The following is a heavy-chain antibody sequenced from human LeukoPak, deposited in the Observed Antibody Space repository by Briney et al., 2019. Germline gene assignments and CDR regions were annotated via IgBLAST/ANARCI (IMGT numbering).Heavy chain of an antibody. V-gene: IGHV3-53*01. CDR1: GFTFDDYT. D-gene: IGHD2/OR15-2a*01. Sequence: GGSLRLSCAASGFTFDDYTMHWVRQAPGKGLEWVSFIYSGGNTHYSDSVKGRFTISRDNSKNTLYLQMNSLRAEDTAVYYCARRAGEYSHPYDYWGQGTLVTVSS. J-gene: IGHJ4*02. CDR3: ARRAGEYSHPYDY. CDR2: IYSGGNT.